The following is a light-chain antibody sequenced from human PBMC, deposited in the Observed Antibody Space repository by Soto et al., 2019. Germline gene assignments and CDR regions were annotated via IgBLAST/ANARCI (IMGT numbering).Light chain of an antibody. Sequence: EIVLTESPGTLSLSPGEGATLSCRASQSVSRNYLAWYQQKPGQAPRLLIYTASRRATGIPDRFSGSGSGTDFTLTISRLEPEDSAVYYCQQYSTAPITFGQGTRLANK. V-gene: IGKV3-20*01. CDR2: TAS. CDR3: QQYSTAPIT. CDR1: QSVSRNY. J-gene: IGKJ5*01.